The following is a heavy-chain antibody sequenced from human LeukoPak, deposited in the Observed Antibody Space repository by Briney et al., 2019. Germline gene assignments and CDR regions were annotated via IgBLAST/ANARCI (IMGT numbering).Heavy chain of an antibody. Sequence: SETLSLTCTVSGGSINSYYWSWIRQHPGKGLEWIGYIYYSGSTYYNPSLKSRVTISVDTSKNQFSLKLSSVTAADTAVYYCARDAAGPLGISGLNTNWFDPWGQGTLVTVSS. J-gene: IGHJ5*02. D-gene: IGHD3-22*01. V-gene: IGHV4-59*06. CDR1: GGSINSYY. CDR3: ARDAAGPLGISGLNTNWFDP. CDR2: IYYSGST.